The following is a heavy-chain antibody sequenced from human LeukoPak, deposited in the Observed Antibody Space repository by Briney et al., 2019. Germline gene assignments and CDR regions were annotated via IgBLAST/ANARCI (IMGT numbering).Heavy chain of an antibody. V-gene: IGHV3-30*18. CDR1: GFTFSSYG. CDR2: ISYDGSNK. Sequence: GGSLRLSCAASGFTFSSYGMHWVRQAPGKGLEWVAVISYDGSNKYYADSVKGRFTISRDNSKNTLYLRMNSLRAEDTAVYFCAKDLAEKYAFDIWGQGTMVTASS. CDR3: AKDLAEKYAFDI. D-gene: IGHD3-16*01. J-gene: IGHJ3*02.